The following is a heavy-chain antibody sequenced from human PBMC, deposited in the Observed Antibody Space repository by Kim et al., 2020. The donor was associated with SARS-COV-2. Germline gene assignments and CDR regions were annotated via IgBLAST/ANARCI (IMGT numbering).Heavy chain of an antibody. CDR2: NYYSGST. V-gene: IGHV4-59*01. CDR1: GGSISSYY. D-gene: IGHD6-13*01. CDR3: ARGGSSWYRDDAFDI. Sequence: SETLSLTCTVSGGSISSYYWSWIRQPPGKGLEWIGYNYYSGSTNYNPSLKSRVTISVDTSKNQFSLKLSSVTAADTAVYYCARGGSSWYRDDAFDIWGQGTMVTVSS. J-gene: IGHJ3*02.